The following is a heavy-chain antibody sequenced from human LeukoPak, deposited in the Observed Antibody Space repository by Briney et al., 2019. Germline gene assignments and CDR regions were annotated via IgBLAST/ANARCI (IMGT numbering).Heavy chain of an antibody. CDR1: TYISSDFG. D-gene: IGHD3-16*02. V-gene: IGHV1-18*01. J-gene: IGHJ6*03. Sequence: ASEKVSCKASTYISSDFGIRWVRLAPGGGLEWMAWVSGDNGQTNYGHKFYGRVNMTMETSTNTASMELRGLRSDDTAIYYCARVYLYTTGWSAAYYYFMDVWGKGTTVIVSS. CDR2: VSGDNGQT. CDR3: ARVYLYTTGWSAAYYYFMDV.